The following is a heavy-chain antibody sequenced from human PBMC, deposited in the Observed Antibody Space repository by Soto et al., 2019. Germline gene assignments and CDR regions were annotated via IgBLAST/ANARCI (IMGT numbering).Heavy chain of an antibody. CDR2: INPSGGST. CDR3: AEEYCSSTSCYKSGWFDP. D-gene: IGHD2-2*02. V-gene: IGHV1-46*01. Sequence: ASVKVSCKASGYTFTSYYMHWVRQAPGQGXEWMGIINPSGGSTSYAQKFQGRVTMTRDTSTSTVYMELSSLRSEDTAVYYCAEEYCSSTSCYKSGWFDPWGQGTLVTVSS. J-gene: IGHJ5*02. CDR1: GYTFTSYY.